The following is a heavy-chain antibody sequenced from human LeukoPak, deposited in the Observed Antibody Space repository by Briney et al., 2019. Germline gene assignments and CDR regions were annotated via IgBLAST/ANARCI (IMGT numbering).Heavy chain of an antibody. J-gene: IGHJ3*02. D-gene: IGHD6-19*01. CDR1: GGSFSGYY. V-gene: IGHV4-34*01. CDR2: INHSGST. CDR3: ARAIQQWLVPDAFDI. Sequence: SETLSLTCAVYGGSFSGYYWGWLSQPPGGGREWGGEINHSGSTNYNPSLKSRVTISVDTSKNQFSLKLSSVTAADTAVYFCARAIQQWLVPDAFDIWGQGTMLTVS.